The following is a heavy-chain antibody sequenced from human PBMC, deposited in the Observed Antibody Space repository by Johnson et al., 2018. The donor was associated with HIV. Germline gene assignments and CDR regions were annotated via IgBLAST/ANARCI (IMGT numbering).Heavy chain of an antibody. D-gene: IGHD5-24*01. V-gene: IGHV3-66*01. CDR1: GFTVSSNY. CDR3: ARACRDGYTCDVYDI. Sequence: EQLVESGGGLVQPGGSLRLSCAASGFTVSSNYMSWVRQGPGKGLEWVSVINSGGDTYYADSVKGRCNISRDNSKNTLYLQMNSLRAEDTAVYYCARACRDGYTCDVYDIWGQGTMLTVSS. CDR2: INSGGDT. J-gene: IGHJ3*02.